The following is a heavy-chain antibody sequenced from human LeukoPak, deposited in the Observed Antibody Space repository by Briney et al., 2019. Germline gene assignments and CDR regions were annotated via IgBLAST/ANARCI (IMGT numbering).Heavy chain of an antibody. CDR2: IYSSGST. D-gene: IGHD1-26*01. CDR3: AKSGSYLLYFQH. V-gene: IGHV4-39*07. CDR1: GRSISGSSYY. Sequence: SETLSLTCSVSGRSISGSSYYWGWIRQSPGKGLEWIGSIYSSGSTFYNPSLKSRVTISVDTSKNQFSLKLTSVTAADTAVYYCAKSGSYLLYFQHWGQGTLVTVSS. J-gene: IGHJ1*01.